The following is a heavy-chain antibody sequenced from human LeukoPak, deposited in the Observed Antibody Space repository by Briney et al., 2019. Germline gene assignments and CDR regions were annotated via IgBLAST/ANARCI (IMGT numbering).Heavy chain of an antibody. CDR3: AREYYYSSGNYYNRIDY. CDR1: GYTFTGHY. CDR2: INPDSGGT. V-gene: IGHV1-2*02. J-gene: IGHJ4*02. Sequence: ASVKVSCNASGYTFTGHYIHWVRQAPGQGLEWMGWINPDSGGTNYAQKFQGRVTMTRDTSISTAYTVLNRLRSDDTAVYSCAREYYYSSGNYYNRIDYWGQGTLVTVSS. D-gene: IGHD3-10*01.